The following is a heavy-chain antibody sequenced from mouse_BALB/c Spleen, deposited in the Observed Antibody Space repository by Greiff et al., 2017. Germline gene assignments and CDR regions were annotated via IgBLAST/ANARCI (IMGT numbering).Heavy chain of an antibody. Sequence: EVQLVESGGGLVQPKGSLKLSCAASGFTFNTYAMNWVRQAPGKGLEWVARIRSKSNNYATYYADSVKDRFTISRDDSQSMLYLQMNNLKTEDTAMYYCVRHESHLDYWGQGTTLTVSS. CDR3: VRHESHLDY. J-gene: IGHJ2*01. CDR2: IRSKSNNYAT. V-gene: IGHV10-1*02. CDR1: GFTFNTYA.